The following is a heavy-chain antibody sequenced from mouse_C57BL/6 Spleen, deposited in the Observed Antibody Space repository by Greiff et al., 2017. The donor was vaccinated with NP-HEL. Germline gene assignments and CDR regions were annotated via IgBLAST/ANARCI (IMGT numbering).Heavy chain of an antibody. CDR3: ARGGIYYGSSNAMDY. V-gene: IGHV1-81*01. J-gene: IGHJ4*01. CDR2: IYPRSGNT. D-gene: IGHD1-1*01. Sequence: QVQLKQSGAELARPGASVKLSCKASGYTFTSYGISWVKQRTGQGLEWIGEIYPRSGNTYYNEKFKGKATLTADKSSSTAYMDLRSLTSEDSAVYFCARGGIYYGSSNAMDYWGQGTSVTVSS. CDR1: GYTFTSYG.